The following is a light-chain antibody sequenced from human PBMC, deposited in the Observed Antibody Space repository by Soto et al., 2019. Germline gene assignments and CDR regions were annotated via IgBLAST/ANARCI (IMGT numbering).Light chain of an antibody. CDR2: GAS. CDR3: QQYGSLPIT. Sequence: EIVLTQSPGTLSLSPGERATLSCRASQSVSSSYLAWYQQTPGQAPRLLIYGASSRATGIPDRFSGSGSGTDFSLTISRLEPEDFAVYYCQQYGSLPITFGQGTRLDIK. V-gene: IGKV3-20*01. CDR1: QSVSSSY. J-gene: IGKJ5*01.